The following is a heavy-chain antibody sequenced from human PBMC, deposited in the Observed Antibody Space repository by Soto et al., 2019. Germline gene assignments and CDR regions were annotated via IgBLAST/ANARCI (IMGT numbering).Heavy chain of an antibody. CDR3: ARSGFRITNDL. V-gene: IGHV3-21*02. Sequence: EEQLVESGGGLVKPGGSPRLSCAASGFFFSSYSMNWVRQAPGKGLEWVSSISGNSAFIYYAASVKGRFTISRDNAENSLSLQLSSLRAEDTAVYYCARSGFRITNDLWGQGTLVTVSS. J-gene: IGHJ5*02. CDR2: ISGNSAFI. D-gene: IGHD3-10*01. CDR1: GFFFSSYS.